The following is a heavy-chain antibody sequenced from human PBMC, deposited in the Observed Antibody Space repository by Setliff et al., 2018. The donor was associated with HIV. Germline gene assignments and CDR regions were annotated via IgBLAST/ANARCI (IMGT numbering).Heavy chain of an antibody. CDR1: RFTFSIYA. CDR2: ISGSGTNT. V-gene: IGHV3-23*01. D-gene: IGHD3-3*01. J-gene: IGHJ5*02. Sequence: PGGSLRLSCAAPRFTFSIYAMSWVRQAPGKGLEWVSAISGSGTNTYYADSVKGRFTVSRDNSKNTLYLQMNSLKAEDTAVYYCAKAQWLLSHWGFDPWGQGTLVTVSS. CDR3: AKAQWLLSHWGFDP.